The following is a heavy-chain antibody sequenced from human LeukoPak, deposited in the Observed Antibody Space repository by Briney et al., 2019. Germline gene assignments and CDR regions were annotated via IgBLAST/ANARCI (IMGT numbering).Heavy chain of an antibody. D-gene: IGHD2-8*01. CDR3: ASRLANAPFDY. V-gene: IGHV4-34*01. J-gene: IGHJ4*02. CDR2: MSHTGAT. Sequence: SETLSLTCAVFGGSFSGYYWSWIRQSPEKGLEWIGEMSHTGATNYNPSLKSRVTVSVDTSKRQFSLNLRSVTAADTAVYYCASRLANAPFDYWGQGTLVTVSS. CDR1: GGSFSGYY.